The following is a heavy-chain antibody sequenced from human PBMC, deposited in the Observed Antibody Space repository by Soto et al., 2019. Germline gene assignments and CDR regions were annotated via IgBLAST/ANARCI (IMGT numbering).Heavy chain of an antibody. CDR2: IYPGDSDT. CDR3: ARFGRGMGVLDIVVVPAAVSYYYYGMDV. V-gene: IGHV5-51*01. Sequence: SGESLKISCKGSGYSFTSYWIGWVRQMPGKGLEWMGIIYPGDSDTRYSPSFQGQVTISADKSISTAYLQWSSLKASDTAMYYCARFGRGMGVLDIVVVPAAVSYYYYGMDVWGQGTTVTVSS. CDR1: GYSFTSYW. J-gene: IGHJ6*02. D-gene: IGHD2-2*03.